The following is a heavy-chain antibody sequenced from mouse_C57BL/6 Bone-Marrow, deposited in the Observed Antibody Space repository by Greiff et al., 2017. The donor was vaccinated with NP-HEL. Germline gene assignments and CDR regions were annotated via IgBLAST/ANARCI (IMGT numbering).Heavy chain of an antibody. J-gene: IGHJ2*01. CDR2: IWSGGST. CDR1: GFSLTSYG. Sequence: QVQLKQSGPGLVQPSQCLSITCTVSGFSLTSYGVHWVRQSPGKGLEWLGVIWSGGSTDYNADFISRLSISKDNSKSQVFFKMNSLQADDTAIYYCARGYDGYYHYFDYWGQGTTLTVSS. V-gene: IGHV2-2*01. D-gene: IGHD2-3*01. CDR3: ARGYDGYYHYFDY.